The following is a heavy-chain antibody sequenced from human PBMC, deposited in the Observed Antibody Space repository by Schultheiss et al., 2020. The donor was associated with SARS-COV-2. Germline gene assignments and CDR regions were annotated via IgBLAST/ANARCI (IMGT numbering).Heavy chain of an antibody. CDR2: ISYDGSNK. CDR3: AKDYLYCSSTSCYIDFFDY. D-gene: IGHD2-2*02. J-gene: IGHJ4*02. Sequence: GGSLRLSCAASGFTFSSYAMHWVRQAPGKGLEWVAVISYDGSNKYYADSVKGRFTISRDNSKNTLYLQMNSLRAEDTAVYYCAKDYLYCSSTSCYIDFFDYWGQGTLVTVSS. V-gene: IGHV3-30*04. CDR1: GFTFSSYA.